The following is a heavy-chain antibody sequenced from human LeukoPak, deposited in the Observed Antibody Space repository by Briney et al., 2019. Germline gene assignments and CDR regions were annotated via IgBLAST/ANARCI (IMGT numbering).Heavy chain of an antibody. CDR3: ARDSGSAVTPYYYYGMDV. V-gene: IGHV1-18*04. CDR2: ISAYDGNT. D-gene: IGHD4-17*01. J-gene: IGHJ6*04. Sequence: ASVKVSCKASGYTFTSCGISWVRQAPGQGLEWMGWISAYDGNTNYAQKLQGRVTMTTDTSTSTAYMELRSLRSDDTAVYYCARDSGSAVTPYYYYGMDVWGKGTTVTVSS. CDR1: GYTFTSCG.